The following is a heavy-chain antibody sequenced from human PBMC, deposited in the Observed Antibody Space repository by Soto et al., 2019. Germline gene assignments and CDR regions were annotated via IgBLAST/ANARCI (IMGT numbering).Heavy chain of an antibody. Sequence: GVPESLSSTASAVHFKTFNMNWLRQAPGKGLEWVSSITNNDYTSYADSVKGRFTISRDNAKKSLYLQMNSLRAEYTAVYYCTLYDALFFDFWSQGALVTVSS. CDR1: AVHFKTFN. CDR2: ITNNDYT. J-gene: IGHJ4*02. V-gene: IGHV3-21*01. CDR3: TLYDALFFDF. D-gene: IGHD2-8*01.